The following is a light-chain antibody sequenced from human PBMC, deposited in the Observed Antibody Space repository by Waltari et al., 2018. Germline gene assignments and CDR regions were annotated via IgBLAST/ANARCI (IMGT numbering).Light chain of an antibody. Sequence: QSALTQPASVSASPGQSITISCTGTSSELGMFDLVSWFQQHPGEAPRLMIYEASKRPSGVSHRFSGSKSGTTASLTIYGLQAEDEADYYCCSYAGSSSWVFGGGTKLTVL. CDR2: EAS. CDR1: SSELGMFDL. CDR3: CSYAGSSSWV. V-gene: IGLV2-23*01. J-gene: IGLJ3*02.